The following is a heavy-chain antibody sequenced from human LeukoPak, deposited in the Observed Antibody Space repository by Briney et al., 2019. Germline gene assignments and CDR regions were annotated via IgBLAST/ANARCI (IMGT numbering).Heavy chain of an antibody. Sequence: AGSLRLSCAAAGFSFSSSGINWVRQAPGKGLEWVSSIGSTGTDRYYADSVKGRFTISRDNAKNSLYLQMNSLRAEDTAVYYCATETIGRHYDYWGQGTLLTVSS. CDR1: GFSFSSSG. CDR3: ATETIGRHYDY. D-gene: IGHD1-14*01. CDR2: IGSTGTDR. V-gene: IGHV3-21*01. J-gene: IGHJ4*02.